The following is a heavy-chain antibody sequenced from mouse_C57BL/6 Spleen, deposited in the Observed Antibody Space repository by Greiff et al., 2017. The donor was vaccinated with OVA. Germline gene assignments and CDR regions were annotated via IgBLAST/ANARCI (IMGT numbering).Heavy chain of an antibody. CDR1: GYTFTSYW. J-gene: IGHJ4*01. D-gene: IGHD1-1*01. CDR2: INPSSGYT. V-gene: IGHV1-7*01. Sequence: QVQLQQSGAELAKPGASVKLSCKASGYTFTSYWMHWVKQRPGQGLEWIGYINPSSGYTKYNQKFKDKATLTADESSSTAYMQLSSLTYEDSAVYYCARDYGSFYAMDYWGQGTSVTVSS. CDR3: ARDYGSFYAMDY.